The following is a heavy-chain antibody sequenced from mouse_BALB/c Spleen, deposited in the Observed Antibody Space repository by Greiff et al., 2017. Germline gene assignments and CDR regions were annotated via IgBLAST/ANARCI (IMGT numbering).Heavy chain of an antibody. V-gene: IGHV5-6-3*01. D-gene: IGHD2-14*01. J-gene: IGHJ4*01. Sequence: EVQVVESGGGLVQPGGSLKLSCAASGFTFSSYGMSWVRQTPDKRLELVATINSNGGSTYYPDSVKGRFTISRDNAKNTLYLQMSSLKSEDTAMYYCARNRYGYAMDYWGQGTSVTVSS. CDR2: INSNGGST. CDR3: ARNRYGYAMDY. CDR1: GFTFSSYG.